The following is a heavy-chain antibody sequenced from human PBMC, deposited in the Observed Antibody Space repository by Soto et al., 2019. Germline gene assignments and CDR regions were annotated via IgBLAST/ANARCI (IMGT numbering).Heavy chain of an antibody. D-gene: IGHD6-13*01. CDR3: ARGHKQQLVRSGGWFDP. CDR1: GGSFNSYY. V-gene: IGHV4-34*01. J-gene: IGHJ5*02. Sequence: SETRSRTWAVYGGSFNSYYWSWIRQPPGKGLEWIGEINYSGSTNYNPSLKSRVTISVDTSKNQFSLKLSSVTAADTAVYYCARGHKQQLVRSGGWFDPWGQGTLVTVSS. CDR2: INYSGST.